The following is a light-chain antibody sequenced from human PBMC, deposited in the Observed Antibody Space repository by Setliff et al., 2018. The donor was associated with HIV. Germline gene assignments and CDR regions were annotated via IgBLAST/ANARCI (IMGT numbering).Light chain of an antibody. V-gene: IGLV2-11*01. CDR3: CSYAGSYTFYV. Sequence: QSALAQPRSVSGSPGQSVTISCTGTSSDVGGYNYVSWYQQHPGKAPKLMIYDVSERPSRVPDRFSGSKSANTASLTISGLQAEDEADYYCCSYAGSYTFYVFGTGTKGTVL. CDR1: SSDVGGYNY. CDR2: DVS. J-gene: IGLJ1*01.